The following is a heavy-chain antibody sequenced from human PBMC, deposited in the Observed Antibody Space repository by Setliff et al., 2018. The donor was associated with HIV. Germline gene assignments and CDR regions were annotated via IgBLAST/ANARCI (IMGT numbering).Heavy chain of an antibody. CDR2: MYYSGST. CDR3: VFGLRFSPFDN. J-gene: IGHJ4*02. CDR1: GGSISGSSYY. V-gene: IGHV4-39*02. Sequence: ETLSLTCIVSGGSISGSSYYWGWIRQSPGKGLEWIGNMYYSGSTYYNPSLKSRVTISVDTSKNHLSLKPTSVTAADTGLYYCVFGLRFSPFDNWGQGTLVTVSS. D-gene: IGHD5-12*01.